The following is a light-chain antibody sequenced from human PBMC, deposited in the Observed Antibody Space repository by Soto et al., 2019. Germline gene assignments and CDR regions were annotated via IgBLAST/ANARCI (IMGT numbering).Light chain of an antibody. CDR2: GVT. CDR3: SSYTNSRTLL. J-gene: IGLJ1*01. V-gene: IGLV2-14*01. Sequence: QSALTQPASVSGSPGQSITISCTGTSDNYVSWYQQHPGKVPKLMIYGVTNRPSGVSDRFSGSKSGNTASLTISGLQNEDEADYYCSSYTNSRTLLFGAGTKVTVL. CDR1: SDNY.